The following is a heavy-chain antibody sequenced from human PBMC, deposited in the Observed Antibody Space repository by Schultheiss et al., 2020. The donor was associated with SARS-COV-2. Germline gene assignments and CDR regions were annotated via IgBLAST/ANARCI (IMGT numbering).Heavy chain of an antibody. CDR2: ISSSSSYI. D-gene: IGHD3-3*01. V-gene: IGHV3-21*01. CDR1: GFTFSSYS. J-gene: IGHJ6*04. CDR3: AREGDILRFLEWHYYGMDV. Sequence: GESLKISCAASGFTFSSYSMNWVRQAPGKGLEWVSSISSSSSYIYYADSVKGRFTISRDNAKNSLYLQMNSLRAEDTAVYYYAREGDILRFLEWHYYGMDVWGEGATVTVSS.